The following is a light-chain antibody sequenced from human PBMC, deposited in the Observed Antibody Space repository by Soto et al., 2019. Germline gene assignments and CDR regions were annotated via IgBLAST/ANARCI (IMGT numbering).Light chain of an antibody. CDR1: QTISNW. CDR3: QHYNSYSLT. Sequence: DIQMTQSPSTLSASVGDRVTITCRANQTISNWLAWYQQKPGKAPKLLIYDASSLETGVPSRFSGSGSGTEFTLTISSLQPDDFATYYCQHYNSYSLTFGGGTKVGIK. J-gene: IGKJ4*01. V-gene: IGKV1-5*01. CDR2: DAS.